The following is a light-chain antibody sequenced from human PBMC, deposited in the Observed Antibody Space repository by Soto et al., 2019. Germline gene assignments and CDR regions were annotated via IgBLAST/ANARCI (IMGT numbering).Light chain of an antibody. CDR1: QSISSW. CDR3: QQYNSYPWT. V-gene: IGKV1-5*03. CDR2: KAS. J-gene: IGKJ1*01. Sequence: DIQMTQSPSTLSASVGDRVTITCRASQSISSWLAWYQQKPGKAPKLLSYKASRLESGVPSRFSGSGSGTEFSLTISSQQPDDFATYYFQQYNSYPWTSGQGTKVECK.